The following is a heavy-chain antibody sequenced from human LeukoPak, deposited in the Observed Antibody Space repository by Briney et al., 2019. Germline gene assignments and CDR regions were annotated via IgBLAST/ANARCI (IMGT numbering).Heavy chain of an antibody. Sequence: ASVKVSCNASGFTFTGYYMHWVRQALGQGLEWMGWINPNSGGTNYAQKFQGRVTMTRDTSISTAYMELSRLRSDDTAVYYCARDGVDSSADYWGQGTLVTVSS. CDR1: GFTFTGYY. CDR2: INPNSGGT. D-gene: IGHD3-22*01. CDR3: ARDGVDSSADY. V-gene: IGHV1-2*02. J-gene: IGHJ4*02.